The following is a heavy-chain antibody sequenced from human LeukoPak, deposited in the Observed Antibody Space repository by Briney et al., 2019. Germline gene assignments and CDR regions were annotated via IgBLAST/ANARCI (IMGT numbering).Heavy chain of an antibody. CDR2: IYTSGST. CDR1: GGSISSYY. J-gene: IGHJ5*02. Sequence: SETLSLTCTVSGGSISSYYWSWIRQPAGKGLEWIGRIYTSGSTNYNPSLKSRVTMSVDTSKNQFSLKLSSVTAADTAVYYCASGGRVGVLWGWFDPWGQGTLVTVSS. V-gene: IGHV4-4*07. D-gene: IGHD2-15*01. CDR3: ASGGRVGVLWGWFDP.